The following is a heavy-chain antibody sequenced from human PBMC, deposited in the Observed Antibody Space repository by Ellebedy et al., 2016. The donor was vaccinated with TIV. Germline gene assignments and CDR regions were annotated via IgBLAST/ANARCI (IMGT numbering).Heavy chain of an antibody. D-gene: IGHD4-17*01. V-gene: IGHV1-69*04. Sequence: SVKVSXXASGGTFSSYAISWVRQAPGQGLEWMGRIIPILGIANYAQKFQGRVTITADKSTSTAYMELSSLRSEDTAVYYCARPNDGPNDYGDYWRAFDIWGQGTMVTVSS. J-gene: IGHJ3*02. CDR3: ARPNDGPNDYGDYWRAFDI. CDR2: IIPILGIA. CDR1: GGTFSSYA.